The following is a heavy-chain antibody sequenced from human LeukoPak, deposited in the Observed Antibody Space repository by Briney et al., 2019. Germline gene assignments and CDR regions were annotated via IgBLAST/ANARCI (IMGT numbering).Heavy chain of an antibody. J-gene: IGHJ4*02. Sequence: SGGSLGLSCAASGFTFSSYWMSWVRQAPGKGLEWVANIKQDGSEKYYVDSVKGRFTISRDNAKNSLYLQMNSLRAEDTAVYYCASSPPYYDYVWGSYRYPFDYWGQGTLVTVSS. CDR2: IKQDGSEK. CDR1: GFTFSSYW. CDR3: ASSPPYYDYVWGSYRYPFDY. D-gene: IGHD3-16*02. V-gene: IGHV3-7*01.